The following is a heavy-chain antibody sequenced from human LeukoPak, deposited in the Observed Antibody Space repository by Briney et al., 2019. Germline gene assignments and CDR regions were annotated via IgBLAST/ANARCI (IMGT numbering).Heavy chain of an antibody. CDR2: INSDGSST. CDR1: GFTFSSYW. J-gene: IGHJ6*03. CDR3: ARDRLYYYYYMDV. V-gene: IGHV3-74*01. Sequence: GGSLRLSCAASGFTFSSYWMHWVRQAPGKGLVWVSRINSDGSSTSYADSVKGRFTISRDNAKDTLYLQMNSLRAEDTAVYYCARDRLYYYYYMDVWGKGTTVTVSS. D-gene: IGHD6-6*01.